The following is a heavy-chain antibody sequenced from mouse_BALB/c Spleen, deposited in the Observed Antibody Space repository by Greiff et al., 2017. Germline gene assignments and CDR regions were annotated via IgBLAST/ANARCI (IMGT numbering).Heavy chain of an antibody. J-gene: IGHJ2*01. V-gene: IGHV1S81*02. CDR2: INPSNGRT. D-gene: IGHD1-1*01. Sequence: QVQLQQPGAELVKPGASVKLSCKASGYTFTSYWMHWVKQRPGQGLEWIGEINPSNGRTNYNEKFKSKATLTVDKSSSTAYMQLSSLTSEDSAVYYCARFIPYYFDYWGQGTTLTVSS. CDR3: ARFIPYYFDY. CDR1: GYTFTSYW.